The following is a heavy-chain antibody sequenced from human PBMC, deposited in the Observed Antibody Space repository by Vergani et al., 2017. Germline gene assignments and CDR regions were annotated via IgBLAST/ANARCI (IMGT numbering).Heavy chain of an antibody. CDR1: TFTFSTYA. CDR3: AKDRPSNWDSRDSKNWFDL. J-gene: IGHJ5*02. CDR2: IGGSGGDT. D-gene: IGHD7-27*01. V-gene: IGHV3-23*01. Sequence: EVQLLESGGGLVQPGGSLRLSCAASTFTFSTYAMTWVRQVPGKGLEWVSTIGGSGGDTYYANSVRGRFTISRDNSKNMLFLQMNNLRAEDTAVYYCAKDRPSNWDSRDSKNWFDLWGQGTLVTVSS.